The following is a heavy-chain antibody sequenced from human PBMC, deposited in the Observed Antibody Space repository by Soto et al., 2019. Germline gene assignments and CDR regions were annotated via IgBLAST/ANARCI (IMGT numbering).Heavy chain of an antibody. CDR1: GFTFSSYD. CDR3: ARAYSYGSYYFDY. Sequence: GGSLRLSCAASGFTFSSYDMHWVRQATGKGLEWVSAIGTAGDTYYPGSVKGRFTISRENAKNSLYLQMNSLRAEDTAVYYCARAYSYGSYYFDYWGQGTLVTVSS. V-gene: IGHV3-13*01. J-gene: IGHJ4*02. D-gene: IGHD5-18*01. CDR2: IGTAGDT.